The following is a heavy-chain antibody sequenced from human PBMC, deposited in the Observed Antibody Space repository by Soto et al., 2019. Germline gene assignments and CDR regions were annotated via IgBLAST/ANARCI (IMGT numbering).Heavy chain of an antibody. V-gene: IGHV4-39*02. D-gene: IGHD3-10*01. J-gene: IGHJ4*02. CDR3: ARDKITGLFDY. CDR1: GGSISSNNYF. Sequence: SETLSLTCAVSGGSISSNNYFWGWIRQPPGKGLEWIGNIYYSGSTYYNPSLKSRVTISVDTSKNQFSLKLSSVTAADTAVYYCARDKITGLFDYWGQGTLVTVSS. CDR2: IYYSGST.